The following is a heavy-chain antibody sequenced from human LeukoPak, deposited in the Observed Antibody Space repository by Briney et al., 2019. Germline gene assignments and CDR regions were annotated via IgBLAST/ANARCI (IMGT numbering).Heavy chain of an antibody. CDR2: ISAYNGNT. CDR3: ARTQPVYSSSWYDPDYYFDY. Sequence: ASVKVSCKASGYTFTSYGISWVRQAPGQGLEWMGWISAYNGNTNYAQKLQGRVTMTTDTSTSTAYMELRSLRSDDTAVYYCARTQPVYSSSWYDPDYYFDYWGQGTLVTVSS. J-gene: IGHJ4*02. CDR1: GYTFTSYG. D-gene: IGHD6-13*01. V-gene: IGHV1-18*01.